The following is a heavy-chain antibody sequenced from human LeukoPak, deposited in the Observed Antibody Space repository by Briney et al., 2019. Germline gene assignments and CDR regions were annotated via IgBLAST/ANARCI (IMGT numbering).Heavy chain of an antibody. D-gene: IGHD2-8*01. CDR2: FDPEDGET. V-gene: IGHV1-24*01. CDR3: ATVYGRASVPNWFDP. CDR1: GYTLTELS. J-gene: IGHJ5*02. Sequence: ASVKVSCXVSGYTLTELSMHWVRQAPGKGLEWMGGFDPEDGETIYAQKFQGRVTMTEDTSTDTAYMELSSLRSEDTAVYYCATVYGRASVPNWFDPWGQGTLVTVSS.